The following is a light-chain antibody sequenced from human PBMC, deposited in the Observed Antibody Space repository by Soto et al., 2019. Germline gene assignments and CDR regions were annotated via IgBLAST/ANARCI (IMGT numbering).Light chain of an antibody. J-gene: IGKJ3*01. CDR3: QQYDNLPVT. V-gene: IGKV1-33*01. Sequence: DIQMTQSPSSLSASVGDRVTITCQASQAINIYLNWYHQKPGKAPNLLIYEASNLQKGVPSRFTGGGSGTHFTLTINSLQPEDSETYYCQQYDNLPVTFGPGTKLDI. CDR1: QAINIY. CDR2: EAS.